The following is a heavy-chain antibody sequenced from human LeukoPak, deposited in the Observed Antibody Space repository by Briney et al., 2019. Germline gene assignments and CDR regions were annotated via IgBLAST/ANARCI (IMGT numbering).Heavy chain of an antibody. Sequence: SETLSLTCTVSGASISSGGYYWSWIRQHPGKGLEWIGYIYYSGSTYYNPSLKSRVTISVDTSNNQFSLKLSSVIAADTAVYYCARVGEYGDYEAAHFDYWGQGTLVTVSS. J-gene: IGHJ4*02. CDR2: IYYSGST. D-gene: IGHD4-17*01. CDR3: ARVGEYGDYEAAHFDY. V-gene: IGHV4-31*03. CDR1: GASISSGGYY.